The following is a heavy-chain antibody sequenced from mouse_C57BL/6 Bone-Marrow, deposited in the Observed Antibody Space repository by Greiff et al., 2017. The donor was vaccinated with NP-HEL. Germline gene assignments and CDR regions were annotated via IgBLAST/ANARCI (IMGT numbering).Heavy chain of an antibody. CDR1: GYTFTDYN. Sequence: EVKLMESGPELVKPGASVKMSCKASGYTFTDYNMHWVKQSHGKSLEWIGYINPNNGGTSYNQKFKGKATLTVNKSSSTAYMELRSLTSEDSAVYYCARGDYYYGSSWGFAYWGQGTLVTVSA. J-gene: IGHJ3*01. V-gene: IGHV1-22*01. CDR3: ARGDYYYGSSWGFAY. D-gene: IGHD1-1*01. CDR2: INPNNGGT.